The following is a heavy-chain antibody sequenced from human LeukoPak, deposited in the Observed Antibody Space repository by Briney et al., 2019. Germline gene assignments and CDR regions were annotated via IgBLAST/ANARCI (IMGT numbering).Heavy chain of an antibody. Sequence: SETLSLTCTVSGGSISSGDYYWSWIRQPPGKGLEWIGYIYYTGSTNYNPSLKSRVTISVDTSKNQFSLKLTSVTAADTAVYYCARTTVTPPDYYYYGMDVWGQGTTVTVSS. CDR3: ARTTVTPPDYYYYGMDV. CDR1: GGSISSGDYY. CDR2: IYYTGST. J-gene: IGHJ6*02. V-gene: IGHV4-61*08. D-gene: IGHD4-17*01.